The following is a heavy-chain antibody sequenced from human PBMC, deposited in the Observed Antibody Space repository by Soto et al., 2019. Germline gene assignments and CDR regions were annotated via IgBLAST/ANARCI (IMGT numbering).Heavy chain of an antibody. D-gene: IGHD1-1*01. J-gene: IGHJ5*02. V-gene: IGHV3-74*01. Sequence: GGSLRLSCAASGFTFSSYWMHWVRQAPVKGLVWVSRINSDGSSTSYVDSVKGRFTISRDNAKNTLYLQMNSLRAEDTAVYYCARDPELERRVGENNWFDPWGQGTLVTVSS. CDR3: ARDPELERRVGENNWFDP. CDR1: GFTFSSYW. CDR2: INSDGSST.